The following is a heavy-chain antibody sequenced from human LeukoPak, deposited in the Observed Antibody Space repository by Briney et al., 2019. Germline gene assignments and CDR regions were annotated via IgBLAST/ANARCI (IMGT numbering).Heavy chain of an antibody. CDR3: ARGASVAAAGTFPNDY. J-gene: IGHJ4*02. Sequence: SETLSLTCTVSGGSISSYYWGWIRQPPGKGLEWIGSIYYSGSTYYNPSLKSRVTISVDTSKNQFSLKLSSVTAADTAVYYCARGASVAAAGTFPNDYWGQGTLVTVSS. CDR1: GGSISSYY. V-gene: IGHV4-39*01. D-gene: IGHD6-13*01. CDR2: IYYSGST.